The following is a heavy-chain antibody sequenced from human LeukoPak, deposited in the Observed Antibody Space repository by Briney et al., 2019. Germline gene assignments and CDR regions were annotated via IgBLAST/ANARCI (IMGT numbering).Heavy chain of an antibody. CDR2: IRYDGSNK. CDR3: AKDLVAVAGTWGYFDY. J-gene: IGHJ4*02. Sequence: PGGSLRLSCAASGFTFSSYGMHWVRQAPGKGLEWVAFIRYDGSNKYYADSVKGRFTISRDNSKNTLYLQMDSLRAEDTAVYYCAKDLVAVAGTWGYFDYWGQGTLVTVSS. D-gene: IGHD6-19*01. CDR1: GFTFSSYG. V-gene: IGHV3-30*02.